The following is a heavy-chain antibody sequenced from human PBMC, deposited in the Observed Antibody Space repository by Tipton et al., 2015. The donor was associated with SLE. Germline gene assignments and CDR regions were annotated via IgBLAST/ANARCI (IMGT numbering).Heavy chain of an antibody. CDR1: GVSISGYY. D-gene: IGHD2-21*01. CDR2: IYSNGST. J-gene: IGHJ3*02. Sequence: TPPPTGTGSGVSISGYYWSWIRQPPGKGLEWIGYIYSNGSTNYNPSLRSRVTISVDTSHNQFSLSLTSVTAADTAVYYCAREVNVISDSDAFDIWGRGTMVTVSS. CDR3: AREVNVISDSDAFDI. V-gene: IGHV4-4*08.